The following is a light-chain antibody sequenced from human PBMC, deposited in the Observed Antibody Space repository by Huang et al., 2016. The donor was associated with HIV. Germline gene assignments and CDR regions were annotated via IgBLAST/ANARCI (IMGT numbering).Light chain of an antibody. V-gene: IGKV3-15*01. CDR3: QRYIHWPPTWT. CDR1: QSVNTT. Sequence: EIVMTQSPATLSVSPGERATLSCRVSQSVNTTVARYQQKPGNGPRLHIYGAATRATGIPAKFSGSGYGTAFTLAINGLQSEDFALYFCQRYIHWPPTWTFGQGTEVEIK. CDR2: GAA. J-gene: IGKJ1*01.